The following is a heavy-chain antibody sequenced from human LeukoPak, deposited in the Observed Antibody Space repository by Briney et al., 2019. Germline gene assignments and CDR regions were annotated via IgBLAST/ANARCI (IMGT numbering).Heavy chain of an antibody. CDR1: GYTLTGYY. Sequence: GASVKVSCKASGYTLTGYYMHWVRQAPGQGLEWMGWINPNSGGTNYAQKFQGWVTMTRDTSISTAYMELSRLRSDDTAVYYCARGSFLSGYYLYYYFDYWGQGTLVTVSS. CDR2: INPNSGGT. CDR3: ARGSFLSGYYLYYYFDY. V-gene: IGHV1-2*04. J-gene: IGHJ4*02. D-gene: IGHD3-22*01.